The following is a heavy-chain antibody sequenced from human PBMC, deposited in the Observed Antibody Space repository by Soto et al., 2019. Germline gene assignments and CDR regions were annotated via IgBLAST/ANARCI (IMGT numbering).Heavy chain of an antibody. D-gene: IGHD5-18*01. J-gene: IGHJ4*02. Sequence: GSLRLSCAASGFTFSSYSMNWVRQAPGKGLEWVSSISSSSSYIYSADSVKGRFTISRDNAKNSLYLQMNSLRAEDTAVYYCAREEYSNFDYWGQGTLVTVSS. V-gene: IGHV3-21*01. CDR1: GFTFSSYS. CDR3: AREEYSNFDY. CDR2: ISSSSSYI.